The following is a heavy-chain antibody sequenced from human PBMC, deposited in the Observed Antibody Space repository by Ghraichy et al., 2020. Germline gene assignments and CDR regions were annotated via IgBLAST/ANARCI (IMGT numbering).Heavy chain of an antibody. Sequence: SETLSLTCAVYGGSFSGYYWSWIRQPPGKGLEWIGEINHSGSTNYNPSLKSRVTISVDTSKNQFSLKLSSVTAADTAVYYCARGKGDGYNYPKCWFDPWGQGTLVTVSS. V-gene: IGHV4-34*01. J-gene: IGHJ5*02. CDR2: INHSGST. CDR3: ARGKGDGYNYPKCWFDP. CDR1: GGSFSGYY. D-gene: IGHD5-24*01.